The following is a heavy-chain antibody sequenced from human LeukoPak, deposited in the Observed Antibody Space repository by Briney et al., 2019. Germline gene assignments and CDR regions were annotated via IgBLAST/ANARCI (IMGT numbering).Heavy chain of an antibody. D-gene: IGHD6-13*01. CDR2: ISHSGNT. V-gene: IGHV4-59*02. Sequence: SETLSLTCTVSGGAVNSYYWSWIRQTPGKGLEWIGYISHSGNTDYAPSLKSRVTMSLDTSKNQFSLKLNSVTAADTAVYYCAREVVAAPGTVDYWGQGTLVTVSS. CDR3: AREVVAAPGTVDY. CDR1: GGAVNSYY. J-gene: IGHJ4*01.